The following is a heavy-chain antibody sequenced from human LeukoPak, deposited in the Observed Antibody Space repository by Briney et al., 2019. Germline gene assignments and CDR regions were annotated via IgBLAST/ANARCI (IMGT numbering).Heavy chain of an antibody. CDR1: GFTFSSYW. Sequence: GGSLRLSCAAAGFTFSSYWMSWVRQAPGKGLEWVANIKQDGSEKYYVDSVKGRFTISRDNAKNSLYLQMNSLRAEDTAVYYCARGGGYQWELLFDYWGQGTLVTVSP. CDR3: ARGGGYQWELLFDY. J-gene: IGHJ4*02. CDR2: IKQDGSEK. V-gene: IGHV3-7*01. D-gene: IGHD1-26*01.